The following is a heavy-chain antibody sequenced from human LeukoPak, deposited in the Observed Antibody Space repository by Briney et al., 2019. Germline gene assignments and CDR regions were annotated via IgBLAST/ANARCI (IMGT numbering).Heavy chain of an antibody. V-gene: IGHV5-51*01. CDR3: ARPNITSYYDSRGYDAFDV. J-gene: IGHJ3*01. CDR1: GYSFTNYW. CDR2: IYPGDSDT. Sequence: GESLKISCEGSGYSFTNYWIGWVRQMPGKGLEWMGIIYPGDSDTRYSPSFQGQVTISADKSVRTAYLQWSSLKASDTAMYYCARPNITSYYDSRGYDAFDVWGQGTMVTVSS. D-gene: IGHD3-22*01.